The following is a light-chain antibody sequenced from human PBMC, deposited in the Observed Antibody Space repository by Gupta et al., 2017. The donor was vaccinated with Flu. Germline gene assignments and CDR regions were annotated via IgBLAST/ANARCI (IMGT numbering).Light chain of an antibody. Sequence: QAARIVGGGNKMGSKNVHWYQQKPGKAPVVVVYDDNVRPSGISERFSGSNSGNTATLTISRVDAGDEADYYCQVWDDSSDHPVIFGGGTKLTVL. J-gene: IGLJ2*01. V-gene: IGLV3-21*02. CDR2: DDN. CDR3: QVWDDSSDHPVI. CDR1: KMGSKN.